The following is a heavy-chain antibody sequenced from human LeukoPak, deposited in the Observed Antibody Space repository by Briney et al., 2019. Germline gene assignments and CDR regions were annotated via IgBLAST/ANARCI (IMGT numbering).Heavy chain of an antibody. V-gene: IGHV3-21*01. CDR1: GFSFSSYN. J-gene: IGHJ5*02. D-gene: IGHD1-14*01. Sequence: GGSLRLSCAASGFSFSSYNMHWVRQAPGKGLEWVSSISSSSNYIYYADSVNGRFTISRDNAKNSLYLQMNSLIAEDTAGYYCARHLTKTDSNCFHPWGQGTLVTVSS. CDR3: ARHLTKTDSNCFHP. CDR2: ISSSSNYI.